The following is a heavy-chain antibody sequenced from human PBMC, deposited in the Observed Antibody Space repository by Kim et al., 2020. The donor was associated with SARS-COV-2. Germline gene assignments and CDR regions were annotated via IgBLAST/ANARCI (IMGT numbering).Heavy chain of an antibody. CDR3: ARGAPTVTYHYYGMDV. CDR2: MNPNSGNT. CDR1: GYTFTSYD. V-gene: IGHV1-8*01. D-gene: IGHD4-17*01. Sequence: ASVKVSCKASGYTFTSYDINWVRQATGQGLEWMGWMNPNSGNTGYAQKFQGRVTMTRNTSISTAYMELSSLRSEDTAVYYCARGAPTVTYHYYGMDVWGQGTTVTVSS. J-gene: IGHJ6*02.